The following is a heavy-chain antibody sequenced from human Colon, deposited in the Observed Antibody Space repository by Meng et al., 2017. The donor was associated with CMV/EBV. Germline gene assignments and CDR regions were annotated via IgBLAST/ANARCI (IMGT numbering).Heavy chain of an antibody. V-gene: IGHV1-2*06. CDR2: IHPNTDAA. Sequence: CQASGYALTGYYMHWVRQAPGKGLEWVGRIHPNTDAANYGQKFQGRVTMTSDTSMSTVYMEVNRLTSDDTAVYYCARNGYYGSYISDYWGQGTLVTVSS. D-gene: IGHD1-26*01. CDR3: ARNGYYGSYISDY. J-gene: IGHJ4*02. CDR1: GYALTGYY.